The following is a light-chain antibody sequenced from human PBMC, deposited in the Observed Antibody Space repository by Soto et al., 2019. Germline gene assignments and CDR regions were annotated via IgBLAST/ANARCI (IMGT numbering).Light chain of an antibody. CDR1: QSVGSN. V-gene: IGKV3-15*01. CDR2: GAS. J-gene: IGKJ1*01. Sequence: ERVMTQSPATLSVSPGERATLSCRASQSVGSNLAWYQQKPGQAPRLLIFGASSRATGVPARFSGSGSGTEFTLTISSLQSEDSAVYYCQQYHSWPAFGQGTKV. CDR3: QQYHSWPA.